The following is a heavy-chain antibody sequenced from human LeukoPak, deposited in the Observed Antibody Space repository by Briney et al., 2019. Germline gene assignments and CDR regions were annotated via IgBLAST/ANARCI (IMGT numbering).Heavy chain of an antibody. CDR1: GFTFSSYE. J-gene: IGHJ2*01. CDR3: ARPYYYGSGSYSDYWYFDL. Sequence: PGGSLRLSCAASGFTFSSYEMNWVRQAPGKGLEWVSYISSSGSTKYYADSVKGRFTISRDTAKNSLYLQMNSLRVEDTAVYYCARPYYYGSGSYSDYWYFDLWGRGTQVTVSS. CDR2: ISSSGSTK. D-gene: IGHD3-10*01. V-gene: IGHV3-48*03.